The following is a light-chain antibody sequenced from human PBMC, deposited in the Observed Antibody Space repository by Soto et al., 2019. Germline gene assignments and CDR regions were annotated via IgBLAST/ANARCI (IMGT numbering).Light chain of an antibody. V-gene: IGLV1-40*01. J-gene: IGLJ3*02. Sequence: QSVLTQPPSVSGAPGQRVTISCTGSSSNIGAGYDVHWYQQLPGTAPKPLIYGNSNRPSGVPDRFSGSKSGTSASLAITGLQAEDEADYYCQSYDSSLSGWGWVFGGGT. CDR2: GNS. CDR1: SSNIGAGYD. CDR3: QSYDSSLSGWGWV.